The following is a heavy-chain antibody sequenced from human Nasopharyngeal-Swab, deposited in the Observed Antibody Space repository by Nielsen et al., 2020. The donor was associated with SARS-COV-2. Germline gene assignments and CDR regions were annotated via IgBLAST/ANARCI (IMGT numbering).Heavy chain of an antibody. J-gene: IGHJ4*02. V-gene: IGHV1-2*04. CDR1: GYTFTGYY. CDR3: ARGGCSGGSCYSPYFDY. Sequence: ASVKVSCKASGYTFTGYYMHWVRQAPGQGLEWMGWINPNSGGTNYAQKFQGWVTMTRDTSISTAYMELSRLRSDDTAVYYCARGGCSGGSCYSPYFDYWGQGTLVTVSS. D-gene: IGHD2-15*01. CDR2: INPNSGGT.